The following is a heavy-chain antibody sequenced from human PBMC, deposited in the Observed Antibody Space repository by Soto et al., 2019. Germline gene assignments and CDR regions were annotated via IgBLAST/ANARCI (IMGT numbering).Heavy chain of an antibody. CDR2: IYWDDSK. D-gene: IGHD1-26*01. V-gene: IGHV2-5*02. CDR3: AHAYGGRSLY. Sequence: QITLKESGPTLVKPTQTLTLTCTFSGFSLTTDRVGVGWIRQPPGEALEWLAVIYWDDSKTYRPSLESRLTITKATSKNHVALTMTNMDSLDTATYYCAHAYGGRSLYWGQGTLVTVSS. CDR1: GFSLTTDRVG. J-gene: IGHJ4*02.